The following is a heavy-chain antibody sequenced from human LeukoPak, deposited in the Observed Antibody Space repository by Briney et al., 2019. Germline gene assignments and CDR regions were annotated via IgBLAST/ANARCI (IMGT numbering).Heavy chain of an antibody. J-gene: IGHJ4*02. CDR2: IYPGDSDT. CDR3: ARGGGCSSTSCSPFDW. CDR1: GYSFTSYW. Sequence: GESLKISCKGSGYSFTSYWIGWVRQMPGKGLGWMGIIYPGDSDTRYSPSFQGQVTISPDKSTNTPYLQWSSLRASDTAMYYCARGGGCSSTSCSPFDWWGRGTVVTVSS. D-gene: IGHD2-2*01. V-gene: IGHV5-51*01.